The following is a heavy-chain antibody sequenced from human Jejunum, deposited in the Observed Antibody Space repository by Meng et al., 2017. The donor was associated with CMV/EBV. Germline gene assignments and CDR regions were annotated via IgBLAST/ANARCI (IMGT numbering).Heavy chain of an antibody. D-gene: IGHD3-3*01. Sequence: GFTLSRCWMCWIRQAPGKWLEWMASIKQDGSETYYVGSVKSRFTVSRDNAKNSLYLQMNTLRAEDTAVYYCARIHYESCSGYYRDYWGQGTLVTVSS. V-gene: IGHV3-7*01. CDR2: IKQDGSET. CDR1: GFTLSRCW. J-gene: IGHJ4*02. CDR3: ARIHYESCSGYYRDY.